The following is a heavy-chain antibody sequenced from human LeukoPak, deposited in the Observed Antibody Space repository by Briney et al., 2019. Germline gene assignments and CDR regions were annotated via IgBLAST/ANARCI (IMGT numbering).Heavy chain of an antibody. Sequence: GGSLRLSCAAPGFPFDDYAMHSVRQAPGKGLERVSGFRWNSGSIGYADSVKGRFTISSDNAKNSLYLQMNSLRAEDTALYYCAKEPRGAIYYFGMDVWGQGTTVTVPS. V-gene: IGHV3-9*01. CDR3: AKEPRGAIYYFGMDV. CDR2: FRWNSGSI. D-gene: IGHD1-26*01. CDR1: GFPFDDYA. J-gene: IGHJ6*02.